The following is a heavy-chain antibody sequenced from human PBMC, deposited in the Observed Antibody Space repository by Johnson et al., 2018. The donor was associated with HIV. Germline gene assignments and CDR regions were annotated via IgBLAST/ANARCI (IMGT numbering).Heavy chain of an antibody. J-gene: IGHJ3*02. V-gene: IGHV3-66*01. CDR3: ARARARVTFDI. CDR1: GFMFDDYA. Sequence: VQLVESGGGVERPGESLSLSCVGSGFMFDDYAMSWVRQAPGKGLESVSGIYSGVRTYYADSVKGRFTISRDNSKNTLYLQMNSLRAEDTAVYYCARARARVTFDIWGQGTMVTVS. CDR2: IYSGVRT. D-gene: IGHD2-21*01.